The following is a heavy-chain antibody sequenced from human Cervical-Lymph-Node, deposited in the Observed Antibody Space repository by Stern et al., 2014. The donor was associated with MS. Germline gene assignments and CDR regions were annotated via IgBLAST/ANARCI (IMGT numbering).Heavy chain of an antibody. CDR2: IDTDGGPT. CDR1: GFTFSSYW. J-gene: IGHJ4*02. V-gene: IGHV3-74*01. CDR3: ARDSSGRDDF. D-gene: IGHD6-25*01. Sequence: EVQLVESGGGLVQPGGSLRLSCAASGFTFSSYWLHWFRQAPGKGLVWVSRIDTDGGPTNYADSVKGRFTISRDNAENTLYLQMNSLRAEDTAVYYCARDSSGRDDFWGQGTLVTVSS.